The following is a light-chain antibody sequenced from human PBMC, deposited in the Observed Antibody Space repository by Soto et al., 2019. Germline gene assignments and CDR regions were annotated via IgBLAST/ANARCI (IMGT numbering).Light chain of an antibody. V-gene: IGLV3-21*01. Sequence: SSELTQPPSVSVAPGKTASVACGGSNIGSKSVHWYQKKSGQAPVLVMYYDSDRPSGIPERFSGSNSGNTDTLTISRVEAGDEADYYCQVWDISSGHVVFGGGTKLTVL. J-gene: IGLJ3*02. CDR2: YDS. CDR3: QVWDISSGHVV. CDR1: NIGSKS.